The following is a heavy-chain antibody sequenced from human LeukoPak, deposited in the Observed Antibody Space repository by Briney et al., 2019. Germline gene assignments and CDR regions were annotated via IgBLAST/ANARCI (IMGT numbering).Heavy chain of an antibody. CDR3: ARRWTSTQLWFGELLWPSINDAFDI. Sequence: ASVKVSCKASGYTFTSYAMNWVRQAPGQGLEWMGWINTNTGNPTYAQGFTGRFVFSLDTSVSTAYLQISSLKAEDTAVYYCARRWTSTQLWFGELLWPSINDAFDIWGQGTMVTVSS. CDR1: GYTFTSYA. CDR2: INTNTGNP. V-gene: IGHV7-4-1*02. J-gene: IGHJ3*02. D-gene: IGHD3-10*01.